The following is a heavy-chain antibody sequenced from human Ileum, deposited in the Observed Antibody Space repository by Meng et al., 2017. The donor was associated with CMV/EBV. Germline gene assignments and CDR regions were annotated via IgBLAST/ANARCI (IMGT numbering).Heavy chain of an antibody. V-gene: IGHV1-2*02. CDR2: INPNSGGT. CDR1: GYTFTGYY. CDR3: ARVRPRIYCSGGSCYSGAFDI. Sequence: ASVKVSCKASGYTFTGYYMHWVRQAPGQGLEWMGWINPNSGGTNYAQKFQGRVTMTRDTSISTAYMELSRLRSDDTAVYYCARVRPRIYCSGGSCYSGAFDIWGQGTMVTVSS. D-gene: IGHD2-15*01. J-gene: IGHJ3*02.